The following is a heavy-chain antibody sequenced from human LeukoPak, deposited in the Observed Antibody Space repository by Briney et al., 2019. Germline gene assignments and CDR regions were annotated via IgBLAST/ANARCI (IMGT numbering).Heavy chain of an antibody. V-gene: IGHV1-69*06. CDR1: GGTFSSYA. D-gene: IGHD2-2*01. CDR2: IIPIFGTA. CDR3: AVREPVVPAAMWGGVDY. J-gene: IGHJ4*02. Sequence: ASVKVSCKASGGTFSSYAISWVRQAPGQGLEWMGGIIPIFGTANYAQTFQGRVTITADKSTSTAYMELSSLRSEDTAVYYCAVREPVVPAAMWGGVDYWGQGALVTVSS.